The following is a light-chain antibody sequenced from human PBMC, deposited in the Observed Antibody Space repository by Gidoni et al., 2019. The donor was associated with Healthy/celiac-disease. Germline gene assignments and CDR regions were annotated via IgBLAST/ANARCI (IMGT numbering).Light chain of an antibody. CDR3: QQYNNCPRT. V-gene: IGKV3-15*01. CDR1: QSVSSN. CDR2: DSS. J-gene: IGKJ1*01. Sequence: EIVMTQSPATLSVSPGERATLSCRASQSVSSNLAWYQQQPGQAPRLLFYDSSTWAPGIPTRFSGSGSGTEFTLSSSILHSEYFAIYYCQQYNNCPRTFXQXTRVEIK.